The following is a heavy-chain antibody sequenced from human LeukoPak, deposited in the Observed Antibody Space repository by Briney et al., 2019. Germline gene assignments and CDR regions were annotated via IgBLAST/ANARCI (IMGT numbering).Heavy chain of an antibody. CDR3: ATHPPKLCTGGSCSDY. Sequence: SETLSLTCTVSGGSISSYSWSWIGQPPGKGLEWIGYIYYSGSTNYNPSLKSRVTISIDTSKNQFSLKLSSVTAADTAVYYCATHPPKLCTGGSCSDYWGQGTLVTVSS. V-gene: IGHV4-59*01. CDR1: GGSISSYS. CDR2: IYYSGST. J-gene: IGHJ4*02. D-gene: IGHD2-15*01.